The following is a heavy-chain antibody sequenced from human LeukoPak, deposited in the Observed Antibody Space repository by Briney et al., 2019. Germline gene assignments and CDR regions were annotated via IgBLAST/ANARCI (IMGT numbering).Heavy chain of an antibody. CDR3: ARSYYGSGTVDY. D-gene: IGHD3-10*01. CDR1: GGTFSSYA. Sequence: ASVKVSCKASGGTFSSYAISWVRQAPGQGLEWMGGIIPIFGTANYAQKFQGRVTITADESTSTAYMELSSLRSEDTAVYYCARSYYGSGTVDYWGQGTLVTVSS. J-gene: IGHJ4*02. V-gene: IGHV1-69*01. CDR2: IIPIFGTA.